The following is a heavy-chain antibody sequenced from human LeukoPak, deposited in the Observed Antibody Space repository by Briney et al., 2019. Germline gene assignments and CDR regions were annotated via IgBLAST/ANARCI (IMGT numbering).Heavy chain of an antibody. J-gene: IGHJ6*03. CDR1: GYTFTSYA. CDR2: IIPIFGTA. D-gene: IGHD5-12*01. V-gene: IGHV1-69*13. CDR3: AREEATIRRTDYYYYYYMDV. Sequence: SVKVSRKASGYTFTSYAISWVRQAPGQGLEWMGGIIPIFGTANYAQKFQGRVTITADESTSTAYMELSSLRSEDTAVYYCAREEATIRRTDYYYYYYMDVWGKGTTVTVSS.